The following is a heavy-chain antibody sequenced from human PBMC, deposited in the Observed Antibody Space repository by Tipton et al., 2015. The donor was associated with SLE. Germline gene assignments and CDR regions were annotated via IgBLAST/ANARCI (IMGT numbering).Heavy chain of an antibody. CDR3: AKDAADSGSYFYYYYGMDV. CDR2: ISGSGGST. J-gene: IGHJ6*02. Sequence: SLRLSCAASGFTFSSYAMSWVRQAPGKGLEWVSAISGSGGSTYYADSVKGRFTISRDNTKNTLYLQMNSLRAEDTAVYYCAKDAADSGSYFYYYYGMDVWVQGTTVTVSS. CDR1: GFTFSSYA. V-gene: IGHV3-23*01. D-gene: IGHD1-26*01.